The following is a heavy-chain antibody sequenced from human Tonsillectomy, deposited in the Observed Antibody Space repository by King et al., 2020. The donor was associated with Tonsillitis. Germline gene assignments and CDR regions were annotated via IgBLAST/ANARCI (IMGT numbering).Heavy chain of an antibody. V-gene: IGHV4-59*08. CDR1: GGSISSYY. Sequence: QLQESGPGLVKPSETLSLTCTVSGGSISSYYWSWIRQPPGKGLEWIGYIYYSGSTNYNPSLKSRVTITVDTSKNKFSLQLSSVTAADTAVYYCARHSYYYGSGSYSTEYFQHWGQGTLVTVSS. CDR3: ARHSYYYGSGSYSTEYFQH. D-gene: IGHD3-10*01. J-gene: IGHJ1*01. CDR2: IYYSGST.